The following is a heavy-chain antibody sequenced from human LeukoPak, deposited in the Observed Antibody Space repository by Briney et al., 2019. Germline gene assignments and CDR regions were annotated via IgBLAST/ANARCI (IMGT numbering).Heavy chain of an antibody. Sequence: PSETLSLTCTVSGGSISSYYWSWIRQPPGKGLEWIGYIYYSGSTNYNPSLKSRVTISVDTSKNQFSLKLSSVTAADTAVYYCARCGYDFWGAPKYYFDYWGQGTLVTVSS. V-gene: IGHV4-59*01. CDR1: GGSISSYY. J-gene: IGHJ4*02. D-gene: IGHD3-3*01. CDR2: IYYSGST. CDR3: ARCGYDFWGAPKYYFDY.